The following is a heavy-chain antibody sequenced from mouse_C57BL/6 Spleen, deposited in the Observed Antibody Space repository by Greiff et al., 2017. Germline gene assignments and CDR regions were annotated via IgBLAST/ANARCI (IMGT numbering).Heavy chain of an antibody. CDR3: ERGDYYGSSFWYVDV. V-gene: IGHV5S21*01. Sequence: EVQLMESGEGLVKPGGSLKLSCAASGFTFSSYAMSWVRQTPEKRLEWVAYIRSGGDYIYYADTMKGRFTISRDNARNTLYLQMSSLKSEDTAMYYCERGDYYGSSFWYVDVWGTGTTVTVSS. J-gene: IGHJ1*03. CDR2: IRSGGDYI. CDR1: GFTFSSYA. D-gene: IGHD1-1*01.